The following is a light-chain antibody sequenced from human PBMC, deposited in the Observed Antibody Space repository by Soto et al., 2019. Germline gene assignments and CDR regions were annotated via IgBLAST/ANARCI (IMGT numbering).Light chain of an antibody. Sequence: QSVLTQPPSASGTPGQRVTISCSGGSSNIGTNFVSWYQLLPGTAPKLLIFRNNQRPSGVPDRFSGSRSGTSAPLAISGLRSEDEADYFCAAWDDNLRALVFGGGTKLTVL. J-gene: IGLJ2*01. CDR1: SSNIGTNF. CDR2: RNN. CDR3: AAWDDNLRALV. V-gene: IGLV1-47*01.